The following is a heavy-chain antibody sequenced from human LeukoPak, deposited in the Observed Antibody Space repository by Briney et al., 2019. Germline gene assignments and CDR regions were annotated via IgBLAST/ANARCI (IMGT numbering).Heavy chain of an antibody. V-gene: IGHV4-34*01. CDR1: GGSFSGYY. Sequence: SETLSLTCAVYGGSFSGYYWSWIRQPPGKGLEWIGEINHSGNTNYNPSLKSRVTISVDTSKNQFSLKLSSVTAADTAVYYCARRLGTRSSAGFFDYWGQGTLVTVSS. J-gene: IGHJ4*02. D-gene: IGHD2-2*01. CDR3: ARRLGTRSSAGFFDY. CDR2: INHSGNT.